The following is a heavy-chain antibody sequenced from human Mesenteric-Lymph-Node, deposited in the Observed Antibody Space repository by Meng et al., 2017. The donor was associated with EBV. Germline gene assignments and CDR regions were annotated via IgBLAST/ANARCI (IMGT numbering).Heavy chain of an antibody. D-gene: IGHD6-13*01. Sequence: HVPLVQLGAEVKKPGASVKVSCKASGYTFTSYAMHWVRQAPGQRLEWMGWINAGNGNTKYSQKFQGRVTITRDTSASTAYMELSSLRSDDTAVYYCARVPSIAAAGYATFNYWGQGTLVTASS. CDR2: INAGNGNT. CDR3: ARVPSIAAAGYATFNY. J-gene: IGHJ4*02. V-gene: IGHV1-3*01. CDR1: GYTFTSYA.